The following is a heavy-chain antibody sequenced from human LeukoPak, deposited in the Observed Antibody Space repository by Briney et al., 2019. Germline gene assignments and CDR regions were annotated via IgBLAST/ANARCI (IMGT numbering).Heavy chain of an antibody. Sequence: SETLSLTCTVSGGSISYYYWSWIRQPPGKGLEWIGSIYYSGSTNYNPSLKSRVTISVDTSKNQFSLKLSSVTAADTALYYCARENGYRYDYWGQGTLVTVSS. D-gene: IGHD5-18*01. CDR1: GGSISYYY. CDR2: IYYSGST. V-gene: IGHV4-59*01. CDR3: ARENGYRYDY. J-gene: IGHJ4*02.